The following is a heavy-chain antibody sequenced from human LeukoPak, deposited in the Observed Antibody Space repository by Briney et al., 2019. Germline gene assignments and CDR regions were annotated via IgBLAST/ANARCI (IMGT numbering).Heavy chain of an antibody. Sequence: GGSLRLSCAASGFTFSSYSMNWVRQAPGKGLEWVSSISSSSSYIYYADSVKGRFTISRDNAKNSLYLQMNSLRAEDTAVYYCAAQIGGYSSGRYIDYWGQGTLVTVSS. CDR2: ISSSSSYI. J-gene: IGHJ4*02. CDR3: AAQIGGYSSGRYIDY. D-gene: IGHD6-19*01. CDR1: GFTFSSYS. V-gene: IGHV3-21*01.